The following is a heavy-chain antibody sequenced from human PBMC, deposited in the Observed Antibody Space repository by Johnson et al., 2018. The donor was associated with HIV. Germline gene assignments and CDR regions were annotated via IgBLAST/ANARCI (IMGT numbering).Heavy chain of an antibody. D-gene: IGHD6-13*01. CDR2: ISWNSGSI. CDR3: ARVGQLARTHAFDI. V-gene: IGHV3-9*01. CDR1: GFTFDDYA. J-gene: IGHJ3*02. Sequence: LVESGGGLVQPGRSLRLSCAASGFTFDDYAMHWVRQAPGKGLEWVSGISWNSGSIGYADSVKGRFTISRDNAKNSLYLQMNSLRAEDTAVYYCARVGQLARTHAFDIWGQGTMVTVSS.